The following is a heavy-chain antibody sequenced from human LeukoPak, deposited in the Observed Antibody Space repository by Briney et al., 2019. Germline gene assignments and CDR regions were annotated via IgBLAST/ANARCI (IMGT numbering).Heavy chain of an antibody. D-gene: IGHD6-13*01. CDR1: GFTFSSYA. CDR2: ISNSGGST. V-gene: IGHV3-23*01. CDR3: AKNDLGTRVYSSPDY. Sequence: GGSLRLSCAASGFTFSSYAMSWVRQAPGKGLEWVSAISNSGGSTYYADSVKGRFTISRDNSKNTLSLQMNSLRAEDTAVYYCAKNDLGTRVYSSPDYWGQGTLVTVSS. J-gene: IGHJ4*02.